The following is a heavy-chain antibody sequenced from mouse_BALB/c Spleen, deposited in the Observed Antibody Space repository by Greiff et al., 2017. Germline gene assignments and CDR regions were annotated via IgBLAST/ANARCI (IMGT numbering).Heavy chain of an antibody. CDR3: ARRGLRGYYYAMDY. CDR1: GFAFSSYD. J-gene: IGHJ4*01. D-gene: IGHD2-2*01. V-gene: IGHV5-12-1*01. CDR2: ISSGGGST. Sequence: EVKVVESGGGLVKPGGSLKLSCAASGFAFSSYDMSWVRQTPEKRLEWVAYISSGGGSTYYPDTVKGRFTISRDNAKNTLYLQMSSLKSEDTAMYYGARRGLRGYYYAMDYWGQGTSVTVSS.